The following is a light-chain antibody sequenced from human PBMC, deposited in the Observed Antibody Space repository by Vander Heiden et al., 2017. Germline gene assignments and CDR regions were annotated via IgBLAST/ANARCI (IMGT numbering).Light chain of an antibody. CDR3: QQYNSYSANT. CDR2: DGS. Sequence: IHMPQSPSTVASSVGDRVTITCRASQSSSSWLAWYQQKPGKAPKLLIYDGSSSESGVTSRCSGSGSGTEVTLTISSLQPDDVATDYCQQYNSYSANTFGQGTKLEIK. V-gene: IGKV1-5*01. J-gene: IGKJ2*01. CDR1: QSSSSW.